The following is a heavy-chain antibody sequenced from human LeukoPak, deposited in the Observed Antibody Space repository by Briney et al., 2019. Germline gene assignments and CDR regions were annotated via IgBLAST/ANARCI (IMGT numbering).Heavy chain of an antibody. J-gene: IGHJ4*02. Sequence: PSATLSLTCTVSGGSISSYYWSWIRQPPGKGLEWIGYIYYSGSTNYNPSLKSRVTISVDTSKNQFSLKLSSVTAADTAVYYCAESRGFWGQGTLVTVSS. CDR3: AESRGF. CDR2: IYYSGST. V-gene: IGHV4-59*01. CDR1: GGSISSYY.